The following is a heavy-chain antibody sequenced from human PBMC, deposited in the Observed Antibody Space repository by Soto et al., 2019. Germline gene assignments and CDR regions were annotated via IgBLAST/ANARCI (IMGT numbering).Heavy chain of an antibody. CDR1: AGSISSYY. CDR2: IYYSGT. D-gene: IGHD2-21*01. CDR3: ARTYFGSGPSDGGYALAM. Sequence: SQTLSLTCSVSAGSISSYYWSWIRQPQGKGLEWIAYIYYSGTSYNPSLKSRVSISLVTSKNQFSLKLSSVTAADTAVYYCARTYFGSGPSDGGYALAMRDRRSMVTGSS. J-gene: IGHJ3*02. V-gene: IGHV4-59*01.